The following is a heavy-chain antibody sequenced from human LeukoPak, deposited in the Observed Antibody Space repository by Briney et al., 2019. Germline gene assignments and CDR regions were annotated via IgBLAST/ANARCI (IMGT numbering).Heavy chain of an antibody. Sequence: PSETLSLTCTVSGVSISSSSSFWGWIRQPPGKGLEWIGSISYSGATYYNSSLKSRVTISVDTSKNQFSVKLSSVTAADTAVYYCARLVGSAWHEDCGGQGTLVSVSS. J-gene: IGHJ4*02. CDR2: ISYSGAT. CDR3: ARLVGSAWHEDC. V-gene: IGHV4-39*01. D-gene: IGHD6-19*01. CDR1: GVSISSSSSF.